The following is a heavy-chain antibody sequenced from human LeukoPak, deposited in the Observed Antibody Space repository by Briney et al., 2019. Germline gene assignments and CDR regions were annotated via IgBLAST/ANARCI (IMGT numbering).Heavy chain of an antibody. D-gene: IGHD1-26*01. CDR1: GFTFSDFA. CDR3: AKQEGALIQNWCFDH. CDR2: IEKDASRA. J-gene: IGHJ4*02. Sequence: HPGGSLRLSCGASGFTFSDFAMSWVRQAPGKGLEWVSSIEKDASRAYYADSVRGRFTVSRDNSKNTLYLQMSSLRVEDTALYYCAKQEGALIQNWCFDHWGLGTLVTVSS. V-gene: IGHV3-23*03.